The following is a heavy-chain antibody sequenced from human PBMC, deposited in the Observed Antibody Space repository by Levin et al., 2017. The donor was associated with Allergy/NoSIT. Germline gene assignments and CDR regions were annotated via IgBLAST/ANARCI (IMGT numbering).Heavy chain of an antibody. V-gene: IGHV1-18*01. CDR2: ISADHGNT. CDR1: GYTFTRYG. J-gene: IGHJ4*02. D-gene: IGHD6-13*01. Sequence: PGGSLRLSCKASGYTFTRYGISWVRQAPGQGLEWMGWISADHGNTNYAQKFQGRVTMTTDTSTSTAYMELRSLRYDDTAVYYCVRDLAVAEAAGPPDKWGQGTLVTVSS. CDR3: VRDLAVAEAAGPPDK.